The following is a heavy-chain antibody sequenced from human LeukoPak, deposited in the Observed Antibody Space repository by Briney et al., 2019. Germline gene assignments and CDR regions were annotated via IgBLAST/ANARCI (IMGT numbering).Heavy chain of an antibody. J-gene: IGHJ4*02. CDR2: IYTSGST. CDR1: GGSISSGSYY. CDR3: ARVGPNWGTFPLYYFDY. V-gene: IGHV4-61*02. Sequence: SETLSLTCTVSGGSISSGSYYWSWIRQPAGKGLEWIGRIYTSGSTNYNPSLKSRVTISVDTSKNQFSLKLSSVTAADTAVYYCARVGPNWGTFPLYYFDYWGQGTLVTVSS. D-gene: IGHD7-27*01.